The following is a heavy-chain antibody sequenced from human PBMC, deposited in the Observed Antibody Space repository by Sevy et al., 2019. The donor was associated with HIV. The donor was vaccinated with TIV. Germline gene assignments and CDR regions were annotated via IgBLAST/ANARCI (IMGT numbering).Heavy chain of an antibody. Sequence: GGSLRLSCAASGFTFSDYEMNWVRQTPGKGLEWVSYIGGTSRNIYYADSVKGRFTVSRDNAKKLVFLQMNSVTTDDTGVYHCAREQMAALGGGLDHWGQGILVTVSS. J-gene: IGHJ5*02. CDR3: AREQMAALGGGLDH. CDR2: IGGTSRNI. D-gene: IGHD6-6*01. V-gene: IGHV3-48*03. CDR1: GFTFSDYE.